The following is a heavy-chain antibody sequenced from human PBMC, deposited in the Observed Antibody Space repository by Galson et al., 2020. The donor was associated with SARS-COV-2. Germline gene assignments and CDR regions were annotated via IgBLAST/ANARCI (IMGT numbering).Heavy chain of an antibody. D-gene: IGHD3-22*01. CDR1: GYTFTSYG. V-gene: IGHV1-18*01. Sequence: SVKVSCKASGYTFTSYGIIWVRQAPGQGTECIGLISSYNGNTNYAQKLQGRVTMITDTSTSTAYMAQRRLRSDDTAVYYCARGHEGSSGYYFVDFDYWGQGTLVTVSS. J-gene: IGHJ4*02. CDR3: ARGHEGSSGYYFVDFDY. CDR2: ISSYNGNT.